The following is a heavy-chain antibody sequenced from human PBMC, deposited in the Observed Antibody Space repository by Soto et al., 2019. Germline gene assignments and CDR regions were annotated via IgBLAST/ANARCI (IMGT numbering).Heavy chain of an antibody. Sequence: GWSLRLSCAASVFTFDDYAMHWGRQAPGKGLEWVSGISWNSGGIGYADSVKGRFTISRGNAKNSLYLQMNSLRAEDTALYYCAKDGYRDYGGYYYYGMDVWGQGTTVTVSS. CDR3: AKDGYRDYGGYYYYGMDV. V-gene: IGHV3-9*01. CDR2: ISWNSGGI. D-gene: IGHD4-17*01. J-gene: IGHJ6*02. CDR1: VFTFDDYA.